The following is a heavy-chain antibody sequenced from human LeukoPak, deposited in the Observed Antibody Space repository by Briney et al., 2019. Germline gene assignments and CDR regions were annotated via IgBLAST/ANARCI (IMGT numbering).Heavy chain of an antibody. Sequence: GGSLRLSCAASGFNLSNHLMTLVRQVPGRGPEWVANVNRDGSETYYLDSVKGRFTISKDNAKNSLYLQMNSLRAEDTALYHCARNNGMDVWGQGTTVIVSS. V-gene: IGHV3-7*03. CDR2: VNRDGSET. CDR1: GFNLSNHL. J-gene: IGHJ6*02. CDR3: ARNNGMDV.